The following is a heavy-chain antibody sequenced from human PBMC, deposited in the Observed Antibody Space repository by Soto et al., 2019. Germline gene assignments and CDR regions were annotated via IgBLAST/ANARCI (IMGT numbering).Heavy chain of an antibody. CDR3: ARAFAGFGAYWYFDL. CDR1: GGSITDYY. CDR2: GYHSVSI. Sequence: SETLSLTCTVSGGSITDYYWSWIRQPPGKALEWIGYGYHSVSIHYNPSLKTRVTISVDTSENQFSLRLSSVTAADTAVYYCARAFAGFGAYWYFDLWGRGTLVTVSS. V-gene: IGHV4-59*01. J-gene: IGHJ2*01. D-gene: IGHD3-16*01.